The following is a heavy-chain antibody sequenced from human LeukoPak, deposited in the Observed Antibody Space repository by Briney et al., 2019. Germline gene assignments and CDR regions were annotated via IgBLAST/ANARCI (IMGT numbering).Heavy chain of an antibody. CDR2: INPNSGGT. Sequence: ASVKVSCKASGYTFTGYYMHWVRQAPGQGLEWMGWINPNSGGTNYAQKLQGRVTMTTDTSTSTAYMELRSLRSDDTAVYYCARDPSLYYYDSSGYYGYWGQGTLVTVSS. V-gene: IGHV1-2*02. D-gene: IGHD3-22*01. CDR3: ARDPSLYYYDSSGYYGY. J-gene: IGHJ4*02. CDR1: GYTFTGYY.